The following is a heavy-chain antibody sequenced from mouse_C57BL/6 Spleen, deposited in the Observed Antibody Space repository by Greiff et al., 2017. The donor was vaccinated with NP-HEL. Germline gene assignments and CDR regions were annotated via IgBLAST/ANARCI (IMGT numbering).Heavy chain of an antibody. Sequence: EVQLQQSGPELVKPGASVKISCKASGYTFTDYYMNWVKQSHGKSLEWIGDINPNNGGTSYNQKFKGKATLTVDKSSSTAYMELRSLTSEDSAVYYCARFPTAGAMDYWGQGTSVTVSS. V-gene: IGHV1-26*01. J-gene: IGHJ4*01. D-gene: IGHD1-2*01. CDR1: GYTFTDYY. CDR3: ARFPTAGAMDY. CDR2: INPNNGGT.